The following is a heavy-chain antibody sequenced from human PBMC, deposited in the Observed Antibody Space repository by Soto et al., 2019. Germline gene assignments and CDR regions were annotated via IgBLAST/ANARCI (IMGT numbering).Heavy chain of an antibody. CDR3: ARTYDSNGYANEFDS. CDR1: GRSITSYY. J-gene: IGHJ4*02. V-gene: IGHV4-59*12. Sequence: PSETLSLTCSVSGRSITSYYWSWVRQPSGKGLEWIGYIYDNGITSQNPSLKSRVTMSADTSQNQFSLKLTSVTGADTAVYYCARTYDSNGYANEFDSWGQGILVTVSS. D-gene: IGHD3-22*01. CDR2: IYDNGIT.